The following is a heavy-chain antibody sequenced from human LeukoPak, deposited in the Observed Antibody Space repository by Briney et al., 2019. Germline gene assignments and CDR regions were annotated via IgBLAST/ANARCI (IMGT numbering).Heavy chain of an antibody. Sequence: ASVKVSSKTSGGTFSSYAISWVRQAPGQGLEWMGGIIPSFGATQYAQGFHDRLTITADASTGTAYMELTGLRSEDTAVYYCARGGAAGSYYFYYGMNVWGQGTTVTVSS. D-gene: IGHD6-13*01. J-gene: IGHJ6*02. CDR3: ARGGAAGSYYFYYGMNV. V-gene: IGHV1-69*13. CDR2: IIPSFGAT. CDR1: GGTFSSYA.